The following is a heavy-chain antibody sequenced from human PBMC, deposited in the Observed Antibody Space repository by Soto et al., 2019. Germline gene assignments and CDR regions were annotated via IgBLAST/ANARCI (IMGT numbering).Heavy chain of an antibody. Sequence: ASVKVSCKASGYTFTSYDINWVRQATGQGLEWMGWMNPNSGNTGYAQKFQGRVTMTRNTSISTAYMELSSLRSEDTAVYYCARTPLEIGYYYYYYMDVWGKGTTVTVSS. J-gene: IGHJ6*03. CDR3: ARTPLEIGYYYYYYMDV. CDR1: GYTFTSYD. CDR2: MNPNSGNT. V-gene: IGHV1-8*01. D-gene: IGHD3-22*01.